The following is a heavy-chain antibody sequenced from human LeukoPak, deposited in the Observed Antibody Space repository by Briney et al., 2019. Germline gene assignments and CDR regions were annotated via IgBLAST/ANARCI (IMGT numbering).Heavy chain of an antibody. CDR1: GGSISSYY. Sequence: PSETLSLTCTVSGGSISSYYWSWIRQPPGKGLEWIGYIYYSGTTNYNPSLKSRVTILVDTSKNQFSLNLSSVTAADTAVYYCARRGIAAAGYDYWGQGTLVTVSS. CDR3: ARRGIAAAGYDY. J-gene: IGHJ4*02. V-gene: IGHV4-59*08. D-gene: IGHD6-13*01. CDR2: IYYSGTT.